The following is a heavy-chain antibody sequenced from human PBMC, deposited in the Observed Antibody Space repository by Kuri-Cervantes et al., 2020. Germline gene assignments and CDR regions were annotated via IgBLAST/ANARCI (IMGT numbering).Heavy chain of an antibody. CDR2: ISYGGSTK. CDR1: GFTFSSYG. Sequence: GGLLRFPCAASGFTFSSYGMRWVRQAPGKGLEWVSVISYGGSTKYYADSVKGRFTISRDNSKNTLYLQMNSLRAEDTAVYYCAKRLAWYFDYWGQGTLVTVSS. J-gene: IGHJ4*02. CDR3: AKRLAWYFDY. V-gene: IGHV3-30*18.